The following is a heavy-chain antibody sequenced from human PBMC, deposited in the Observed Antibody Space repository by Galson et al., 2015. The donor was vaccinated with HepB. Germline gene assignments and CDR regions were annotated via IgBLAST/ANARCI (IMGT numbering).Heavy chain of an antibody. D-gene: IGHD1-20*01. CDR2: INTNTGEP. Sequence: SVKVSCKASGYTFTNYAINWVRQAPGQGLEWMGWINTNTGEPTYAQAFTGRFVFSLDTSVTTAHLQISSLKPEDTAVYYCARVTSTHNFGRSRYSFYYYGIDVWGQVTTVTVPS. CDR1: GYTFTNYA. V-gene: IGHV7-4-1*02. CDR3: ARVTSTHNFGRSRYSFYYYGIDV. J-gene: IGHJ6*02.